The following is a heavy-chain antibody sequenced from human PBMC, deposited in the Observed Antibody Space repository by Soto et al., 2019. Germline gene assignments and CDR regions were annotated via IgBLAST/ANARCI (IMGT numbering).Heavy chain of an antibody. CDR3: VKGLYDDYGDRSVY. CDR1: GFTFSSYA. D-gene: IGHD4-17*01. V-gene: IGHV3-64D*08. Sequence: GGSLRLSCSASGFTFSSYAMHWVRQAPGKGLEYVSAISSNGGSTYYADSVKGRFTISRDNSKNTLYLQMSSLRAEDTAVYYCVKGLYDDYGDRSVYWGQGTLVTVSS. J-gene: IGHJ4*02. CDR2: ISSNGGST.